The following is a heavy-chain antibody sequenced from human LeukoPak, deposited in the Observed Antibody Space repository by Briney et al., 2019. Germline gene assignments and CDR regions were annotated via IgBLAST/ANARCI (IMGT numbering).Heavy chain of an antibody. Sequence: SETLSLTCTVSGGSISSSSYYWGWIRQPPGKGLEWIGSIYYTGSTYYNPSLKSRVTRSVYTSKNQFSLKLSSVTAADTAVYYCARSSLTGGWFDAWGQGTLVTVSS. CDR3: ARSSLTGGWFDA. CDR2: IYYTGST. V-gene: IGHV4-39*07. J-gene: IGHJ5*02. CDR1: GGSISSSSYY. D-gene: IGHD7-27*01.